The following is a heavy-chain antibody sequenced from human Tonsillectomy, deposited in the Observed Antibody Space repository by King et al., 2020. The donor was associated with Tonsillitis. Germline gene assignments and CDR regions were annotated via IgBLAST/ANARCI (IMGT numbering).Heavy chain of an antibody. CDR1: GFTFSNAW. D-gene: IGHD4-17*01. CDR3: ATQIYGYQRGYNYYGLDV. V-gene: IGHV3-15*01. CDR2: IHSKTDGGGI. J-gene: IGHJ6*02. Sequence: VQLVESGGGLVKPGGSLRLSCAASGFTFSNAWLSWVRQGPGRGLEWVTRIHSKTDGGGIDYAAPVKGRFTISRDDSKNMLYLKMNSLKTEDTGVYYCATQIYGYQRGYNYYGLDVWGQGTTVTVSS.